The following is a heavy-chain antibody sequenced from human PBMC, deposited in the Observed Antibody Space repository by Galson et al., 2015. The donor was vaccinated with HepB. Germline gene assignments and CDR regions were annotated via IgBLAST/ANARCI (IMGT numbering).Heavy chain of an antibody. Sequence: SCKASGYTFTSYGISWVRQAPGKGLEWVAVISYDGSNKYYADSVKGRFTISRDNSKNTLYLQMNSLRAEDTAVYYCARGSYYYDSSGYYWDYWGQGTLVTVSS. CDR1: GYTFTSYG. CDR3: ARGSYYYDSSGYYWDY. V-gene: IGHV3-30*04. J-gene: IGHJ4*02. D-gene: IGHD3-22*01. CDR2: ISYDGSNK.